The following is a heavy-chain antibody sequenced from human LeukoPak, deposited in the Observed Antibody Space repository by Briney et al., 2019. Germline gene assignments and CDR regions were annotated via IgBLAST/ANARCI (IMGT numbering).Heavy chain of an antibody. Sequence: GGSLRLSCAASGFTFSSYGMHWVRQAPGKGLEWVAFIRYDGSNKYYADSVKGRFTISRDNSKNTLYLQMNSLRAEDTAVYYCAKENYYDSLGSFDYWGQGTLVTVSS. J-gene: IGHJ4*02. D-gene: IGHD3-22*01. CDR2: IRYDGSNK. V-gene: IGHV3-30*02. CDR1: GFTFSSYG. CDR3: AKENYYDSLGSFDY.